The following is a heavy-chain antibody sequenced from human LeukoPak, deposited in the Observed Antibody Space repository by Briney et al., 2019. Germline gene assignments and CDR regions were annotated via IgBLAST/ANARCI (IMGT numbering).Heavy chain of an antibody. CDR2: IKQDGSEK. D-gene: IGHD6-13*01. CDR1: GFTFSGYW. CDR3: ARSDLSSS. V-gene: IGHV3-7*01. J-gene: IGHJ4*02. Sequence: GGSLRLSCAASGFTFSGYWMSWVRQAPGKGLEWVANIKQDGSEKYYVDSVKGRFTISRDNAKNSLYLQMNSLRAEDTAVYYCARSDLSSSWGQGTLVTVSS.